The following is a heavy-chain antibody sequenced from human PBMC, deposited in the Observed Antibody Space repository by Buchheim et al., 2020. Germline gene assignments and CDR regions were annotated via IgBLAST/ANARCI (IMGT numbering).Heavy chain of an antibody. CDR2: MNPNSGNT. CDR1: GGTFSSYT. J-gene: IGHJ4*02. V-gene: IGHV1-8*02. D-gene: IGHD6-19*01. CDR3: ARVLRSVAGTGLGY. Sequence: QVQLVQSGAEVKKPGSSVKVSCKASGGTFSSYTISWVRQAPGQGLEWMGWMNPNSGNTGYAQKFQGRVTMTRNTSISTAYMELSSLRSEDTAVYYCARVLRSVAGTGLGYWGQGTL.